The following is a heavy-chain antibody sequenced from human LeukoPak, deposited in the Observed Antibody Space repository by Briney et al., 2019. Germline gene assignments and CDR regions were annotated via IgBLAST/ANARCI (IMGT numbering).Heavy chain of an antibody. Sequence: PSETLSLTCAVYGGSFSGYYWSWIRQHPGKGLEWIGYIYYSGSTYYNPSLKSRVTISVDTSKNQFSLKLSSVTAADTAVYYCARSGVLKWFDPWGQGTLVTVSS. CDR1: GGSFSGYY. CDR3: ARSGVLKWFDP. J-gene: IGHJ5*02. D-gene: IGHD2-8*01. CDR2: IYYSGST. V-gene: IGHV4-31*11.